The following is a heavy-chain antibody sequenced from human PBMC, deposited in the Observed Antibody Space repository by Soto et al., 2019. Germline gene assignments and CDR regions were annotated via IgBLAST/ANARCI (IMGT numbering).Heavy chain of an antibody. CDR3: AHVFNSNSGSYRYFDY. J-gene: IGHJ4*02. Sequence: QITLKESGPTLVRPTQTLTLTCTFSGFSLSTSGVGVGWIRQPPGKSLEWLALIYWDDDKRYTPSLKSRLAITKDTSKNQVVLTMTDVDPADTATYYCAHVFNSNSGSYRYFDYWVQGTLVTVSS. D-gene: IGHD3-16*02. V-gene: IGHV2-5*02. CDR2: IYWDDDK. CDR1: GFSLSTSGVG.